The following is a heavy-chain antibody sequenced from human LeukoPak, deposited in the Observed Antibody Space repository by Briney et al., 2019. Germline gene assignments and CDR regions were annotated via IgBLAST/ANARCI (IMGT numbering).Heavy chain of an antibody. V-gene: IGHV1-2*02. D-gene: IGHD4-17*01. CDR2: INPNTGGT. CDR1: GYTFTGYY. CDR3: ARGPKVTTDY. J-gene: IGHJ4*02. Sequence: ASVKVSCKASGYTFTGYYIHWVRQAPGQGLEWMGWINPNTGGTNYAQSFQGRVTMTRDTSISTAYMELSRLTSDDTAVYYCARGPKVTTDYWGQGTLVTVSS.